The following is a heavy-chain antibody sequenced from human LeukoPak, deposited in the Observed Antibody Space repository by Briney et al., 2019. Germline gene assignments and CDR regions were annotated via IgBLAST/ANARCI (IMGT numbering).Heavy chain of an antibody. D-gene: IGHD3-10*01. CDR1: GFTFSDYA. V-gene: IGHV3-23*01. Sequence: GGSLRLSCAASGFTFSDYAMSWVRQAPGKGLEWVSGISGGGSGAYYADSVKGQFTISRDNSKNTLYLKMNSLRAEDTAIYYCAKEKTRGYRIDAFDIWGQGTMVTVSS. CDR3: AKEKTRGYRIDAFDI. CDR2: ISGGGSGA. J-gene: IGHJ3*02.